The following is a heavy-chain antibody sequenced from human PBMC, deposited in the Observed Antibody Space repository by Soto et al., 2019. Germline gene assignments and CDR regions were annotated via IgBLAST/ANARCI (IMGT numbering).Heavy chain of an antibody. CDR3: AREDGIVGATSAFDY. D-gene: IGHD1-26*01. Sequence: EVLLVESGGGLVKPGGSLRLSCAASGCTFSTYNMNWVRQAPGKGLEWVSSINGRGNYIYYTDAVKGRFTISRDNAKTSLYLQMNSLRAEDTAVYYCAREDGIVGATSAFDYWGQGTLVTVSS. V-gene: IGHV3-21*01. CDR2: INGRGNYI. J-gene: IGHJ4*02. CDR1: GCTFSTYN.